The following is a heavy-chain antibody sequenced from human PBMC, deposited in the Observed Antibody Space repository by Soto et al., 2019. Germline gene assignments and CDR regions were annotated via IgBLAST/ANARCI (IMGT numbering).Heavy chain of an antibody. V-gene: IGHV3-23*01. CDR2: ISGSGGST. CDR1: GFTFSSHA. D-gene: IGHD3-10*01. J-gene: IGHJ6*02. CDR3: AKEVRGSGHTNYYYYYGMDV. Sequence: EVQLLESGGGLVQPGGSLRLSCAASGFTFSSHAMSWVRQAPGKGLEWVSAISGSGGSTYYADSVKGRFTISRDNSKNTLYLQMNSRRAEDTAVYYCAKEVRGSGHTNYYYYYGMDVWGQGTTVTVSS.